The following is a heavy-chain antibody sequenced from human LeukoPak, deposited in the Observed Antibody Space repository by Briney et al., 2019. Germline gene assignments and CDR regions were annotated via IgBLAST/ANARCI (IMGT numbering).Heavy chain of an antibody. D-gene: IGHD1-26*01. J-gene: IGHJ2*01. CDR2: ISGSGGST. Sequence: GGSLRLSCAASGFTFSSYAMSWVRQAPGKGLEWVSAISGSGGSTYYAESVRGRFTISRDNSKNTLYLQMNSLRAEDTAVYYCAKAVGFWDFDLWGRGTLVTVSS. CDR3: AKAVGFWDFDL. CDR1: GFTFSSYA. V-gene: IGHV3-23*01.